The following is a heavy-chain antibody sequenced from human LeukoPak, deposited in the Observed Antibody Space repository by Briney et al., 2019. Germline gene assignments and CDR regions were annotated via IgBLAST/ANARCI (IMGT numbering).Heavy chain of an antibody. Sequence: GGSLRLSCTASGFTFGDYAMSWVRQAPGKGLEWVGFIRSKAYGGTTEYAASVKGRFTISRDDSKSIAYLQMNSLKTEDTAVYYCTRVLGFSRNNWFDPWGQGTLVTVSS. D-gene: IGHD2/OR15-2a*01. CDR2: IRSKAYGGTT. CDR1: GFTFGDYA. J-gene: IGHJ5*02. V-gene: IGHV3-49*04. CDR3: TRVLGFSRNNWFDP.